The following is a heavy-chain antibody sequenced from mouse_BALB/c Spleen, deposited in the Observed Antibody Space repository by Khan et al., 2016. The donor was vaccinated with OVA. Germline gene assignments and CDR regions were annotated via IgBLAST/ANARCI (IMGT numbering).Heavy chain of an antibody. J-gene: IGHJ3*01. CDR2: IWGDGTT. V-gene: IGHV2-3*01. D-gene: IGHD2-4*01. Sequence: QVQLKQSGPGLVAPSQSLSITCTVSGFSSISYGVSWVRQSPGKGLEWLGVIWGDGTTNYHSVLTSRLSISTDNSKSQVFFKLNRLQTDDAATYYCAISDFGMAWFAYWGQGTLVTVSA. CDR1: GFSSISYG. CDR3: AISDFGMAWFAY.